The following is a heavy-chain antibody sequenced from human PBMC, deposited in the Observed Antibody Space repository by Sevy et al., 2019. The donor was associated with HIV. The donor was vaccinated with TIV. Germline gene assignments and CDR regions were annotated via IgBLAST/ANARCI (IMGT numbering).Heavy chain of an antibody. Sequence: GGSLRLSCTASGFSISGYGMHWVRQVPGKGLEWVAIIWYDGTNKDYTDSVKGRFTITRDNSKNTLYLQMNSLRVEDTAVYYCARESLAVAGIGYYFNYWGQGKLVTVSS. CDR3: ARESLAVAGIGYYFNY. J-gene: IGHJ4*02. CDR2: IWYDGTNK. D-gene: IGHD6-19*01. CDR1: GFSISGYG. V-gene: IGHV3-33*01.